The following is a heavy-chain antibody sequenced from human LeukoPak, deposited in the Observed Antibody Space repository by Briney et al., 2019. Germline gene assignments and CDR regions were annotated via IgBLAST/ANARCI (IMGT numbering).Heavy chain of an antibody. CDR3: AKGRYGDYVSSLRPHWFDP. D-gene: IGHD4-17*01. CDR2: ISGSGGST. V-gene: IGHV3-23*01. Sequence: AISGSGGSTYYADSGKGRFTISRDNSKNTLYRQMNSLRAEDTAVYYCAKGRYGDYVSSLRPHWFDPWGQGTLVTVSS. J-gene: IGHJ5*02.